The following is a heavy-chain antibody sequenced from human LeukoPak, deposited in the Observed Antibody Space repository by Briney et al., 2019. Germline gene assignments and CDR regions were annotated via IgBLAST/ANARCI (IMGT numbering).Heavy chain of an antibody. Sequence: HSGGSLRPSCAASGFTFSSYSMNWVRQAPGKGLEWVSYISSSSSTIYYADSVKGRFTISRDNAKNSLSLQMNSLRAEDTAVYYCARDEAYWGQGTLVTVSS. CDR2: ISSSSSTI. J-gene: IGHJ4*02. CDR1: GFTFSSYS. V-gene: IGHV3-48*01. CDR3: ARDEAY.